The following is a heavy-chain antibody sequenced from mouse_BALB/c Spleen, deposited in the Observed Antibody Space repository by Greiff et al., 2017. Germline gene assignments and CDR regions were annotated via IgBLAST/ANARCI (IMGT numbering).Heavy chain of an antibody. D-gene: IGHD1-2*01. CDR1: GYTFTSYT. Sequence: VQLQQSGADLARPGASVKMSCKASGYTFTSYTMHWVKQRPGQGLEWIGYINPSSGYTNYNQKFKDKATLTADKSSSTAYMQLSSLTSEDTAVYYCARSLLRLPWFAYWGQETLVTVSA. CDR2: INPSSGYT. V-gene: IGHV1-4*01. J-gene: IGHJ3*01. CDR3: ARSLLRLPWFAY.